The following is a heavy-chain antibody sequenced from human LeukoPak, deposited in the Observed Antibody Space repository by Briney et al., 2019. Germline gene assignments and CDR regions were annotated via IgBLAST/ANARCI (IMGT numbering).Heavy chain of an antibody. Sequence: PGGSLRLSCEASGFTFNTHAMSWVRQAPEKGLEWVASVTRSGLTPYYADSVRGRFTISRDNSKNTLYLQMNSLRGVDTAAYYCAKDRPNFYETSGAYYKPKGDFWGQGSLVTVSS. D-gene: IGHD3-10*01. V-gene: IGHV3-23*01. J-gene: IGHJ4*02. CDR2: VTRSGLTP. CDR3: AKDRPNFYETSGAYYKPKGDF. CDR1: GFTFNTHA.